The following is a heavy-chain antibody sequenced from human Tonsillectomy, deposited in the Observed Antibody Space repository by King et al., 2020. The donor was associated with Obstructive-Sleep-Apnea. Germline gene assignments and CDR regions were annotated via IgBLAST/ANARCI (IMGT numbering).Heavy chain of an antibody. CDR3: TRSPIVGATRGDY. J-gene: IGHJ4*02. V-gene: IGHV1-18*01. CDR1: GYTFTNYG. Sequence: QLVQSGAEVEKPGASVKVSCKASGYTFTNYGISWVRQAPGQGLEWMGWISTYNGNTNFAQKLQGRVTMTTDTSTSTAYMELTNLRSDDTAVYYCTRSPIVGATRGDYWGQGTPVTVSS. CDR2: ISTYNGNT. D-gene: IGHD1-26*01.